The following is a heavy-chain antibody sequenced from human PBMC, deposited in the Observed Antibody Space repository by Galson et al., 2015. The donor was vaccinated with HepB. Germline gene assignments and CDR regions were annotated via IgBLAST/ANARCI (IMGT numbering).Heavy chain of an antibody. CDR2: IYSGSST. Sequence: SLRLSCAASGFTVSSNYMSWVRQAPGKGLEWVSVIYSGSSTYYADSVKGRFTIYRDKSKNTLYLQMNSLRAEDTAVYYCARAILSLRIAVAGPVYGMDVWGQGTTVTVSS. V-gene: IGHV3-66*01. CDR3: ARAILSLRIAVAGPVYGMDV. D-gene: IGHD6-19*01. CDR1: GFTVSSNY. J-gene: IGHJ6*02.